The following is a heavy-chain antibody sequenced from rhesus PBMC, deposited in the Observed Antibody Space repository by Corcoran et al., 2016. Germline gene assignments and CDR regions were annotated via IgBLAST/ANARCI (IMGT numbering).Heavy chain of an antibody. Sequence: QVQLQESGPGLVKPSETLSLTCAVSGYSISSNYWNWIRQPPGKGLEWIGGIYGSGGSNYLNPSRKSRVTLSVDTATNQFSLKLSSVTAADTAVYYCARTSHYGSGYYPDWYFDLWGPGTPITISS. D-gene: IGHD3-28*01. CDR2: IYGSGGSN. CDR3: ARTSHYGSGYYPDWYFDL. V-gene: IGHV4S14*01. J-gene: IGHJ2*01. CDR1: GYSISSNY.